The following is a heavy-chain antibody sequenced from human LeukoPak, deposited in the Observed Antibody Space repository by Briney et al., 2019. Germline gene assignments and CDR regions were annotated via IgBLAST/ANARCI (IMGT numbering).Heavy chain of an antibody. J-gene: IGHJ3*01. CDR3: ARMGVSYYYDSSTYYPVAFDV. Sequence: SETLSVTCSVPGYSINGGYYWVWVRQSPGKGPEGIGTIFHSGRIFYNPSFKSRVTLSIDTSRDQFSLRLTSVTATDTAIYYCARMGVSYYYDSSTYYPVAFDVWGHGTKVTVSS. CDR1: GYSINGGYY. D-gene: IGHD3-22*01. CDR2: IFHSGRI. V-gene: IGHV4-38-2*01.